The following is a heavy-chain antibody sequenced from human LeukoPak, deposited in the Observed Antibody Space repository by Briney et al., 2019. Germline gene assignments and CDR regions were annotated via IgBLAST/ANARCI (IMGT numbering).Heavy chain of an antibody. D-gene: IGHD3-9*01. CDR1: GGSISNSNNY. CDR3: VRRLTNHYFDY. V-gene: IGHV4-39*01. CDR2: IYYSGST. J-gene: IGHJ4*02. Sequence: SETLSLTCTVSGGSISNSNNYWGWIRQPPGKGLEWIGSIYYSGSTYYNPSLKSRVTISVDTSKNQFSLKLSSVTAADTAVYYCVRRLTNHYFDYWGQGTLVTVSS.